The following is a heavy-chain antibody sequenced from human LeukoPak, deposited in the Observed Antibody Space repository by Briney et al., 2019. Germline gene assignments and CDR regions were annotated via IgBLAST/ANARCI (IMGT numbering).Heavy chain of an antibody. Sequence: GGSLRLSCAASGFTFSSYSMNWVRQAPGKGLEWVSGISGSGDSTYYADSVKGRFTISRDNSKNTLYLQMNSLRAEDTAVYYCAKDVAYCGGDCLRLVYYYMDVWGKGTTVTVSS. CDR3: AKDVAYCGGDCLRLVYYYMDV. CDR2: ISGSGDST. V-gene: IGHV3-23*01. CDR1: GFTFSSYS. D-gene: IGHD2-21*02. J-gene: IGHJ6*03.